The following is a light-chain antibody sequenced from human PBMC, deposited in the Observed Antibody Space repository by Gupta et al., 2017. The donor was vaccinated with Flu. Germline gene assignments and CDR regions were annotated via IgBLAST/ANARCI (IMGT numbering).Light chain of an antibody. V-gene: IGLV2-14*01. CDR2: EVS. CDR1: SSDVGGYDY. CDR3: SSYTNTNTGVV. J-gene: IGLJ3*02. Sequence: QSALTQPASVSGSPGQSIAISCTGTSSDVGGYDYVSWYQQHPGKAPERMIFEVSRRPSRISDRFSGYKSGNTASRPISGLLAEDEAYDYCSSYTNTNTGVVFGGGTKLTVL.